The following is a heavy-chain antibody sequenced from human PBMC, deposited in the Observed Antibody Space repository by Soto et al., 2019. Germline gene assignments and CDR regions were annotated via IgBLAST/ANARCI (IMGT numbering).Heavy chain of an antibody. CDR2: ISSSSNTI. J-gene: IGHJ4*02. Sequence: EVQLVESGGGLVQPGGSLRLSCAASGFTFSGSSMNWVRQAPGKGLEWVSYISSSSNTIYYGDSVKGRFTISRDNAKSSLYLQMNSRRAEDTAVYYCVRYHSYGYGDSFDYWGQGTLVTVSS. D-gene: IGHD4-17*01. CDR3: VRYHSYGYGDSFDY. CDR1: GFTFSGSS. V-gene: IGHV3-48*01.